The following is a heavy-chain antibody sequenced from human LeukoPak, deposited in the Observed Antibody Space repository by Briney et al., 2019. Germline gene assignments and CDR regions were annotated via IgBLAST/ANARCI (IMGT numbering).Heavy chain of an antibody. CDR1: GYTFTGYY. CDR2: INPNSGGT. V-gene: IGHV1-2*02. J-gene: IGHJ6*03. D-gene: IGHD3-3*01. CDR3: ARAPTWSSTSYNYYYMDV. Sequence: GASVKVSCKASGYTFTGYYMHWVRQAPGQGLEWMGWINPNSGGTNYAQKFQGRVTMTRDTSISTAYMELSSLRSEDTALYYCARAPTWSSTSYNYYYMDVWGKGTTVTISS.